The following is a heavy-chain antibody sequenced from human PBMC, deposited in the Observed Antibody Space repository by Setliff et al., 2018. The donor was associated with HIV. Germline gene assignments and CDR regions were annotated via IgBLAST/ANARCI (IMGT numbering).Heavy chain of an antibody. D-gene: IGHD3-10*01. CDR2: IDPTDSYI. V-gene: IGHV5-10-1*01. Sequence: GESLKISCKGSGYGFTNYWISWVRQMPGKGLEWMGRIDPTDSYINYSPSFQGHVTISADKSISSAYLQWSSLTASDTAMYYCARHEAGGGMDVWGQGTTVTVSS. J-gene: IGHJ6*02. CDR3: ARHEAGGGMDV. CDR1: GYGFTNYW.